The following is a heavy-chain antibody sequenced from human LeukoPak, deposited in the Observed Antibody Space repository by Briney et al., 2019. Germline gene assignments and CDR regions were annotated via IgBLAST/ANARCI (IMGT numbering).Heavy chain of an antibody. CDR3: ARDAVLAAAEGI. CDR2: INHSGST. J-gene: IGHJ4*02. CDR1: GGSFSGYY. D-gene: IGHD6-13*01. V-gene: IGHV4-34*01. Sequence: SETLSLTCAVYGGSFSGYYWSWIRQPPGKGLEWIGEINHSGSTNYNPSLKSRVTISVDTSKNQFSLKLSSVTAADTAVYYCARDAVLAAAEGIWGQGTLVTVSS.